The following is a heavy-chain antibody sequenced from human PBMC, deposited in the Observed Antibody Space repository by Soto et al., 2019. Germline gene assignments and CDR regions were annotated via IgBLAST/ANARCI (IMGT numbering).Heavy chain of an antibody. J-gene: IGHJ4*02. Sequence: XXTLSLPFTVSGGSISSYYWRWIRQPPGKGLEWIGYIYYSGSTNYNPSLKSRVTISVDTSKNQFSLKMSSVTAADTAVYYCARRYGPGFDYWGQGTLVTV. V-gene: IGHV4-59*08. CDR2: IYYSGST. CDR1: GGSISSYY. CDR3: ARRYGPGFDY. D-gene: IGHD4-17*01.